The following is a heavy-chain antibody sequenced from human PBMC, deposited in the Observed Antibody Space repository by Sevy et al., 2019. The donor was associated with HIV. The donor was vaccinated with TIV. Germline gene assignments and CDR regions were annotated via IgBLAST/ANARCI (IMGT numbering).Heavy chain of an antibody. J-gene: IGHJ4*02. V-gene: IGHV3-30*09. CDR2: ISYDGSNK. Sequence: GGSPRLSCAASGLTFSNYAIHWVRQAPGKGLEWVAVISYDGSNKDYADSVKGRFAISRDNSKNTLYLQMNSLRVEDTAVYYCARASHMITFGGVIVIDGIDYWGQGTLVTVSS. CDR1: GLTFSNYA. CDR3: ARASHMITFGGVIVIDGIDY. D-gene: IGHD3-16*02.